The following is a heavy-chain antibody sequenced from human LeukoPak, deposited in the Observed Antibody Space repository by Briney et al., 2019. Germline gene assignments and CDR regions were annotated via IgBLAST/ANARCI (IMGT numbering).Heavy chain of an antibody. D-gene: IGHD3-22*01. CDR2: ISSNGSST. V-gene: IGHV3-64D*09. Sequence: GRSLRLSCAASGFTFSSYAMHWVRQAPGKGLEYVSAISSNGSSTYYADSVKGRFTISRDNSKNTLYLQMSSLRAEDTAVYYCVKDDYYDSSGCFDYWGQGTLVTVSS. CDR3: VKDDYYDSSGCFDY. CDR1: GFTFSSYA. J-gene: IGHJ4*02.